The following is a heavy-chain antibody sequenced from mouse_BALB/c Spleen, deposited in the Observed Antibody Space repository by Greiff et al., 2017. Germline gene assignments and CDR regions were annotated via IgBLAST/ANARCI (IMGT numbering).Heavy chain of an antibody. CDR1: GYTFTSYT. CDR2: INPSSGYT. J-gene: IGHJ1*01. V-gene: IGHV1-4*01. Sequence: QVQLKESGAELARPGASVKMSCKASGYTFTSYTMHWVKQRPGQGLEWIGYINPSSGYTNYNQKFKDKATLTADKSSSTAYMQLSSLTSEDSAVYYCARKGGPYWYFDVWGAGTTVTVSS. CDR3: ARKGGPYWYFDV.